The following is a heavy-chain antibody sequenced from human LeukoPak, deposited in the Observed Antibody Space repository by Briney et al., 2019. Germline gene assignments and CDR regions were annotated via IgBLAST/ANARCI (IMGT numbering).Heavy chain of an antibody. CDR2: IKQDGSEK. CDR1: GFIFSTSA. J-gene: IGHJ4*02. V-gene: IGHV3-7*01. CDR3: ARNSGWYGIS. D-gene: IGHD6-19*01. Sequence: GGSLRLSCAASGFIFSTSAMTWVRQAPGKGLEWVANIKQDGSEKNYLDSVKGRFTISRDNAKNSLYLQMSSLRAEDTALYYCARNSGWYGISWGQGTLVTVSS.